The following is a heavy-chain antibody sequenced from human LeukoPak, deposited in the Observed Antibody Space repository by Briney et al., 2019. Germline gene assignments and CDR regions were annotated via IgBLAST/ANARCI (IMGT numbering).Heavy chain of an antibody. CDR3: ARDSNNYYYYMDV. Sequence: PGGSLRLSCAAFGFTFSSYGMSWVRQAPGKGLEWVAKIKQDGSEKYYVDSVKGRFTISRDNAKNSLYLQMNSLRAEDTSVYYCARDSNNYYYYMDVWGQGTLVTVSS. CDR2: IKQDGSEK. J-gene: IGHJ6*03. D-gene: IGHD3-3*02. V-gene: IGHV3-7*01. CDR1: GFTFSSYG.